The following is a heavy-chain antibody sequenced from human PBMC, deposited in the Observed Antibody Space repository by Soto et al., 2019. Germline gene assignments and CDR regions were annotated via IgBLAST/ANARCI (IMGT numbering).Heavy chain of an antibody. D-gene: IGHD5-18*01. CDR3: ARRQLWLPLYYYYGMDV. CDR1: GYTFTSYC. CDR2: ISAYNGNT. J-gene: IGHJ6*02. V-gene: IGHV1-18*04. Sequence: GASVKVSCKASGYTFTSYCISWVLQAPGQGLEWMGWISAYNGNTNYAQKLQGRVTMTTDTSTSTAYMELRSLRSDDTAVYYCARRQLWLPLYYYYGMDVWGQGTTVTVSS.